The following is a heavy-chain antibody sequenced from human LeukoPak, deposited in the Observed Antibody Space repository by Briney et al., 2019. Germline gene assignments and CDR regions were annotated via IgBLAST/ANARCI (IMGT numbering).Heavy chain of an antibody. V-gene: IGHV4-59*01. D-gene: IGHD4-17*01. CDR3: ARTGSTVTMLYPFDH. Sequence: ASETLSLTCTISGGSIRSYYWSWIRQPPGKGLEWIGYIYYSGSTNYNPSLKSRVSISVDTSKNQFSLKLSSVTAADTAVYYCARTGSTVTMLYPFDHWGQGTLVTVSS. J-gene: IGHJ4*02. CDR2: IYYSGST. CDR1: GGSIRSYY.